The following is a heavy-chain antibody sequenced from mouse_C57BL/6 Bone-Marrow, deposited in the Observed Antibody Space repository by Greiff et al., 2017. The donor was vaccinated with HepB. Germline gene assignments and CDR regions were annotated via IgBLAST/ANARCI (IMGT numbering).Heavy chain of an antibody. V-gene: IGHV5-6*01. CDR3: ARPLRFFDV. Sequence: EVKVVESGGDLVKPGGSLKLSCAASGFTFSSYGMSWVRQTPDKRLEWVATISSGGSYTYYPDSVKGRFTISRDNAKNTLYLQMSSLKSEDTAMYYCARPLRFFDVWGTGTTVTVSS. CDR1: GFTFSSYG. J-gene: IGHJ1*03. D-gene: IGHD2-10*01. CDR2: ISSGGSYT.